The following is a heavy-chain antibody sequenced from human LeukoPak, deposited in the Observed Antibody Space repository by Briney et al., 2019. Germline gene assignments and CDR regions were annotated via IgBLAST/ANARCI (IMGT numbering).Heavy chain of an antibody. Sequence: GGSLRLSCAASGFTFSSYEMNWVRQAPGKGLEWVSSITGSGSGKKYADSVKGRLTISRDNAKNSLYLQMNSLRDEDTAVYFCAREKDYTRDSFDIWGQGTVVTASS. D-gene: IGHD4-11*01. CDR3: AREKDYTRDSFDI. CDR1: GFTFSSYE. CDR2: ITGSGSGK. J-gene: IGHJ3*02. V-gene: IGHV3-48*03.